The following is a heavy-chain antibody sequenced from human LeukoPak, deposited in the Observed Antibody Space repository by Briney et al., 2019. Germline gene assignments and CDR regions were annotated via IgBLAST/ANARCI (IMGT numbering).Heavy chain of an antibody. CDR2: INHSGST. CDR1: GGSFSGYY. J-gene: IGHJ4*02. Sequence: SETLSLTCAVYGGSFSGYYWSWIRQPPGKGLEWIGEINHSGSTNYNPSLKSRVTMSVDTSKNQSSLKLSSVTAADTAVYYCARGGNGDDYWGQGTLVTVSS. D-gene: IGHD1-1*01. V-gene: IGHV4-34*01. CDR3: ARGGNGDDY.